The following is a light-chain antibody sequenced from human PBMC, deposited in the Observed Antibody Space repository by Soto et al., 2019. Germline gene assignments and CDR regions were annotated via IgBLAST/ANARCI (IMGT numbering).Light chain of an antibody. CDR3: GTWDDSLRAEI. CDR1: SSNIGNNY. Sequence: QAVVTQPPSVSAAPGQKVTISCSGSSSNIGNNYVSWYQQLPGAAPKLLIYDNFLRPSGIPDRFSGSKSATSAALDITGLQTGDEADYYCGTWDDSLRAEIFGGGTKLTVL. CDR2: DNF. V-gene: IGLV1-51*01. J-gene: IGLJ2*01.